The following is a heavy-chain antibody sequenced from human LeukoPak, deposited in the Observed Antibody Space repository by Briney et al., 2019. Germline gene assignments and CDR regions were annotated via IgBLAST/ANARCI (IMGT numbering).Heavy chain of an antibody. CDR2: INWNGGST. D-gene: IGHD2-2*01. CDR1: GFTFDDYG. CDR3: ARTGYCSSTSCLFDS. Sequence: GGSLRLSCAASGFTFDDYGMSWVRQAPGKGLEWVSGINWNGGSTGYADSVKGRFTISRDNAKNSLYLQMNSLRAEDTALYHCARTGYCSSTSCLFDSWGQGTLVTVSS. J-gene: IGHJ4*02. V-gene: IGHV3-20*01.